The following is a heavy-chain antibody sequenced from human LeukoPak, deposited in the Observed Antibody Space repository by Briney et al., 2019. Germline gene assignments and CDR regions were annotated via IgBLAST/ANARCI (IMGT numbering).Heavy chain of an antibody. CDR2: IYSGGST. D-gene: IGHD7-27*01. CDR3: AREPTGDRVDYYYGMDV. J-gene: IGHJ6*02. CDR1: GFTVSSNY. V-gene: IGHV3-66*01. Sequence: GWSLRLSCAASGFTVSSNYMSWVRQAPWKGLEWVSVIYSGGSTYYADSVKGRFTISRDNSKNKLYLQMNSLRAEDTAVYYCAREPTGDRVDYYYGMDVWGQGTTVTVSS.